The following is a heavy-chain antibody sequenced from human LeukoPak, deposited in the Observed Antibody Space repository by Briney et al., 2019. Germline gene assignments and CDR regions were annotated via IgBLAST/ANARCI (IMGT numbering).Heavy chain of an antibody. CDR3: ARSSSSWYWDAFDI. J-gene: IGHJ3*02. V-gene: IGHV1-69*05. D-gene: IGHD6-13*01. Sequence: SVKFSCKASGGTFSSYAISWVRQAPGQGLEWMGGIIPIFGTANYAQKFQGRVTITTDESTSTAYMELSSLRSEDTAVHYCARSSSSWYWDAFDIWGQGTMVTVSS. CDR1: GGTFSSYA. CDR2: IIPIFGTA.